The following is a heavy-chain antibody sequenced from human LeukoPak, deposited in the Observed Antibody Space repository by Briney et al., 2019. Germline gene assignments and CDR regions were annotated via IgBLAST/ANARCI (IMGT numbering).Heavy chain of an antibody. D-gene: IGHD2-2*02. CDR3: ARLEVLRCSSTSCHKFFDY. CDR1: GYTFTGYY. J-gene: IGHJ4*02. V-gene: IGHV1-2*02. Sequence: ASVKVSCKASGYTFTGYYMHWVRQAPGQGLEWMGWINPNSGGTNYAQKFQGRVTMTRDTSISTAYMELSRLRSDDTAVYYCARLEVLRCSSTSCHKFFDYWGQGTLVTVSS. CDR2: INPNSGGT.